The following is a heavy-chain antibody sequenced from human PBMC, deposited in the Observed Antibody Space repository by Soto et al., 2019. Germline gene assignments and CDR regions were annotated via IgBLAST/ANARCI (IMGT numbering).Heavy chain of an antibody. V-gene: IGHV4-31*03. CDR2: IYYSGST. CDR1: GGSISSGGYY. D-gene: IGHD6-13*01. J-gene: IGHJ5*02. CDR3: ARELGCGSSCGWFDP. Sequence: PSETLSLTCTVSGGSISSGGYYWSWIRQHPGKGLEWIGYIYYSGSTYYNPSLKSRVTISVDTSKNQFSLKLSSVTAADTAVYYCARELGCGSSCGWFDPWGQGTLVTVSS.